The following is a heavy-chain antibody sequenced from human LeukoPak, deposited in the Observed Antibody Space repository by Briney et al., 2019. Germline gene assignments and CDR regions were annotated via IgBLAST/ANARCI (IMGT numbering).Heavy chain of an antibody. CDR2: IIPIFGTA. Sequence: GASVKVSCKVSGYTLTELSMHWVRQAPGQGLEWMGGIIPIFGTANYAQKFQGRVTITADKSTSTAYMDLSSLRSEDTAVYYCARQQQLGPYYNHYMDVWGKGTTVTISS. J-gene: IGHJ6*03. D-gene: IGHD6-13*01. CDR1: GYTLTELS. CDR3: ARQQQLGPYYNHYMDV. V-gene: IGHV1-69*06.